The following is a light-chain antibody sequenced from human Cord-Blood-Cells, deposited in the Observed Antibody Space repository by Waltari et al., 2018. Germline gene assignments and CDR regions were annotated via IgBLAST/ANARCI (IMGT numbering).Light chain of an antibody. CDR1: SSAVGGYNY. V-gene: IGLV2-8*01. CDR2: EVS. Sequence: QPALPQPPSAPGSPGQSVPISCTGTSSAVGGYNYVPWYQQHPGKAPKLMIYEVSKRPSGGPDRFSGSKSGNSASLTVSGLQAEDEADYYCSSYAGSNNFVVFGGGTKLTVL. J-gene: IGLJ2*01. CDR3: SSYAGSNNFVV.